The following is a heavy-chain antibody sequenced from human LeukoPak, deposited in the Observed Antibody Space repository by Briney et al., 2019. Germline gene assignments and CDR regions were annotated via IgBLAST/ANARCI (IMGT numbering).Heavy chain of an antibody. CDR1: GFTFSSYA. Sequence: GGSLRLSCAASGFTFSSYAMSWVRQAPGKGLEWVSAISGSGGSTYYADSVKGRFTISRDNSKNTLYRQMNSLRAEDTAVYYCAKVHRGGWPNHVDYWGQGTLVTVSS. CDR3: AKVHRGGWPNHVDY. CDR2: ISGSGGST. D-gene: IGHD1-14*01. J-gene: IGHJ4*02. V-gene: IGHV3-23*01.